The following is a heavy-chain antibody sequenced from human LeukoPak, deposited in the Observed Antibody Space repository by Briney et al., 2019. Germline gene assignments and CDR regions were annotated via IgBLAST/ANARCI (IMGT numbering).Heavy chain of an antibody. CDR3: ATQGHGAFDI. Sequence: PGGSLRLSCAASGFTFSIYAMNWVRQAPGKGLEWVSYISSSSSTIYYADSVKGRFTISRDNAKNSLYLQMNSLRAEDTAVYYCATQGHGAFDIWGQGTMVTVSS. CDR1: GFTFSIYA. CDR2: ISSSSSTI. V-gene: IGHV3-48*01. J-gene: IGHJ3*02.